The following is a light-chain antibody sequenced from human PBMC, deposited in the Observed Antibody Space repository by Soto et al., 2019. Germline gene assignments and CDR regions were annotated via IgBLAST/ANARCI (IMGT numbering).Light chain of an antibody. J-gene: IGKJ4*01. CDR2: NAS. V-gene: IGKV1-13*02. Sequence: AIQLTQSPSSLSASVGDRVIITCRASQGISSALAWYQQKPGKAPKLLIYNASGLESGVPSRFSRSGSGTDFTLTISRLQPEDFATYYCQQFNSYPLTFGGGTKVEIK. CDR3: QQFNSYPLT. CDR1: QGISSA.